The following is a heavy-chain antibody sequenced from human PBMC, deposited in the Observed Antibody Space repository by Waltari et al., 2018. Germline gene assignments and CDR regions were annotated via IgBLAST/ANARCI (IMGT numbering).Heavy chain of an antibody. CDR2: IYYSGST. Sequence: VQLQESGPGLVKPSETLSLTCTVSGGSISSYYWSWIRQPPGKGLEWIGYIYYSGSTNYNPSLKSRVTISVDTSKNQFSLKLSSVTAADTAVYYCARGEESSGWNYWGQGTLVTVSS. CDR3: ARGEESSGWNY. V-gene: IGHV4-59*01. CDR1: GGSISSYY. D-gene: IGHD6-19*01. J-gene: IGHJ4*02.